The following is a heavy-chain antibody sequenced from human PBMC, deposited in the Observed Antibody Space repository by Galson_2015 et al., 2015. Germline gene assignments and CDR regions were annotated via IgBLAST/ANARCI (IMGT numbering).Heavy chain of an antibody. J-gene: IGHJ4*02. V-gene: IGHV1-18*01. Sequence: SEKVSCKASGYTFTNYGISWVRQAPGQGLEWMGWISAYNGNTNYAQKLQGRVTMTTDTSTTTAYMELRSLRSDDTAVYYCARVPPNYYDSSGYYIFDYWGQGTLVTVSS. CDR3: ARVPPNYYDSSGYYIFDY. CDR1: GYTFTNYG. CDR2: ISAYNGNT. D-gene: IGHD3-22*01.